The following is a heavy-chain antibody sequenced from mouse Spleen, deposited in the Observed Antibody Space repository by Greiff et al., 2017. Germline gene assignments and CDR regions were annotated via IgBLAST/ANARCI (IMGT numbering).Heavy chain of an antibody. CDR1: GFSLTSYG. CDR3: AKNIPITTVVARDYAMDY. J-gene: IGHJ4*01. D-gene: IGHD1-1*01. Sequence: VQGVESGPGLVQPSQSLSITCTVSGFSLTSYGVHWVRQSPGKGLEWLGVIWSGGSTDYNAAFISRLSISKDNSTSQVFFKMNSLQADDTAIYYCAKNIPITTVVARDYAMDYWGQGTSVTVSS. CDR2: IWSGGST. V-gene: IGHV2-2*01.